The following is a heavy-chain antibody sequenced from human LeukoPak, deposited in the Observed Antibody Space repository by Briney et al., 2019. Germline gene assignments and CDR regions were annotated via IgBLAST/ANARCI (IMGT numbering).Heavy chain of an antibody. CDR3: ARDQGIVGATYYFDY. D-gene: IGHD1-26*01. Sequence: GGSPRLSCAASGFTFSSYAMHWVRQAPGKGLEWVAVISYDGSNKYYADSVKGRFTISRDNPKNTLYLQMNSLRAEDTAVYYCARDQGIVGATYYFDYWGQGTLVTVSS. CDR1: GFTFSSYA. J-gene: IGHJ4*02. CDR2: ISYDGSNK. V-gene: IGHV3-30-3*01.